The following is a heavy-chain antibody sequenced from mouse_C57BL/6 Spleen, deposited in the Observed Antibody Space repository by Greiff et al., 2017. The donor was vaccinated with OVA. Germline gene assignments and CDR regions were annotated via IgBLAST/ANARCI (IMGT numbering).Heavy chain of an antibody. Sequence: VVESGGGLVKPGGSLKLSCAASGFTFSSYAMSWVRQTPEKRLEWVATISDGGSYTYYPDNVKGRFTISRDNAKNNLYLQMSHLKSEDTAMYYCARDMGGTDWFAYWGQGTLVTVSA. D-gene: IGHD4-1*01. CDR3: ARDMGGTDWFAY. V-gene: IGHV5-4*01. J-gene: IGHJ3*01. CDR2: ISDGGSYT. CDR1: GFTFSSYA.